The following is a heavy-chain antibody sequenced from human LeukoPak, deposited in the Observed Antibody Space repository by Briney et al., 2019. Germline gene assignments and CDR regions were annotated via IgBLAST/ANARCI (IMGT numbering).Heavy chain of an antibody. D-gene: IGHD6-13*01. J-gene: IGHJ4*02. CDR3: ARAGSAAAGLFDY. V-gene: IGHV4-31*03. Sequence: PSQTLSLTCTVSGGSISSGGYYWTWIRQHPGKGLEWIGYIYYGGSTYCNPSLKSRVTISVDTSKNHFSLKLSSLTAADTAVYYCARAGSAAAGLFDYWGQGTLVTVSS. CDR2: IYYGGST. CDR1: GGSISSGGYY.